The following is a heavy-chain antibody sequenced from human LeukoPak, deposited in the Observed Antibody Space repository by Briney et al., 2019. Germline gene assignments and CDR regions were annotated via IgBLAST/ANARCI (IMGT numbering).Heavy chain of an antibody. J-gene: IGHJ4*02. CDR1: GGSISTYY. V-gene: IGHV4-4*09. CDR2: IHASGPT. Sequence: SETLSLTCTVSGGSISTYYWSGIRRPPGKGLEWIAYIHASGPTNYNPSLKSRITISVDTSKNQFSLKLSSVTAADTAVYYCARHDAGIAARPFDNWGQGTLATVSS. CDR3: ARHDAGIAARPFDN. D-gene: IGHD6-6*01.